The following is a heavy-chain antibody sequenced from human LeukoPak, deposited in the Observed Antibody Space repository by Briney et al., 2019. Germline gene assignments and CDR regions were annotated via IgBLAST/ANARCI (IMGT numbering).Heavy chain of an antibody. J-gene: IGHJ4*02. CDR3: ARHYYDNSGYPILPPLYYFDY. CDR1: GGSIRSSTDY. CDR2: IYYSGST. D-gene: IGHD3-22*01. Sequence: SETLSLTCTVSGGSIRSSTDYWGWIRQPPGKELEWIGSIYYSGSTYYNPSLKSRVTISVDTSKNQFSLKLSSVTAADTAVYYCARHYYDNSGYPILPPLYYFDYWGQGTLVTVSS. V-gene: IGHV4-39*01.